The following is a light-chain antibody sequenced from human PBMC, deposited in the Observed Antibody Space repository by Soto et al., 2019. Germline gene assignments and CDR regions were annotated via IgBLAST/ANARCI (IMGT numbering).Light chain of an antibody. J-gene: IGKJ5*01. CDR2: GAS. CDR3: HKYNSAPIT. V-gene: IGKV1-27*01. CDR1: QGIANY. Sequence: DIQVTQSQSSLSASVGDRVTITCRASQGIANYLAWYQQKPGKVPKLLIYGASTLQSGVPSRFSGSGSGTDFTLTISSLQPEDVATYYCHKYNSAPITFGQGTRLEIK.